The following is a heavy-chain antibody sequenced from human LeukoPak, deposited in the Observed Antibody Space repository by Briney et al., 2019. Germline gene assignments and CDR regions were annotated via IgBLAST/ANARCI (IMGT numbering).Heavy chain of an antibody. J-gene: IGHJ4*02. CDR2: ISPYNENR. CDR1: GYTFIRNG. CDR3: AREESIGRYQFLHDY. D-gene: IGHD1-26*01. V-gene: IGHV1-18*01. Sequence: ASVKVSCKASGYTFIRNGISWVRQAPGQGLEWMGWISPYNENRKYLQKLQGRVTLSTDTSTSTAYMELRSLASDDTAVYYCAREESIGRYQFLHDYWGQGTLVTVSS.